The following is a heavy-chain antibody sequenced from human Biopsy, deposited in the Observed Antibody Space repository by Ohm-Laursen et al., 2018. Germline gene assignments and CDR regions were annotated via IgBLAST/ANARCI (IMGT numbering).Heavy chain of an antibody. Sequence: TLSLTCPVSGGSISSDYWSWIRQTPGKGLGWIGYIYHSGSTNYNPSLKSRVTISVDTSKNQFSLRLNSVTAADTAVYYCARATNSTGWPYYYFYGMDVWGQGTTVTVSS. CDR1: GGSISSDY. CDR2: IYHSGST. CDR3: ARATNSTGWPYYYFYGMDV. D-gene: IGHD2/OR15-2a*01. J-gene: IGHJ6*02. V-gene: IGHV4-59*01.